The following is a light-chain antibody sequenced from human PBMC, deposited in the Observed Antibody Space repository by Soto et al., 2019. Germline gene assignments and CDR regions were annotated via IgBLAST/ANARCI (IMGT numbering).Light chain of an antibody. V-gene: IGLV1-40*01. J-gene: IGLJ1*01. CDR2: GNS. CDR1: SSNIGAGFD. Sequence: QSVLTQPPSVSGAPGQRVTISCTGRSSNIGAGFDVHWYQQLPGTAPKLLIYGNSNRPSGVPDRVSGSKSGTSASLAITGRQAEDEADYYCQSYDGSLSGSVFGTGTKLTGL. CDR3: QSYDGSLSGSV.